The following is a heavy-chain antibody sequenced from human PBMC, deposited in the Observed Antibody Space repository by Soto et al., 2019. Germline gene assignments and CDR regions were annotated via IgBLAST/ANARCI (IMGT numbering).Heavy chain of an antibody. CDR2: IYYSGST. V-gene: IGHV4-59*01. D-gene: IGHD2-21*01. J-gene: IGHJ4*02. Sequence: SETLSLTCTVSGGSISSYYWSWIRQPPGKGLEWIGYIYYSGSTNYNPSLKSRVTISVDTSKNQFSLKLSSVTAADTAVYYCVSKGGLSIADVQVDFWGQGTLVTVSS. CDR1: GGSISSYY. CDR3: VSKGGLSIADVQVDF.